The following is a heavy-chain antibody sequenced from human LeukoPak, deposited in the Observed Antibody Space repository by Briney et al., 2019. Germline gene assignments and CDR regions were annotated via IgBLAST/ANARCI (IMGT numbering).Heavy chain of an antibody. Sequence: SETLSLTCAVYGGSFSGYYWSWIRQPPGKGLEWLGEINHSGSTNYNPSLKSRVTISVDTSKNQFSLKLSSVTAADTAVYYCARGDIAAAGPAYYYYGMDVWGQGTTVTVSS. CDR3: ARGDIAAAGPAYYYYGMDV. D-gene: IGHD6-13*01. J-gene: IGHJ6*02. CDR1: GGSFSGYY. CDR2: INHSGST. V-gene: IGHV4-34*01.